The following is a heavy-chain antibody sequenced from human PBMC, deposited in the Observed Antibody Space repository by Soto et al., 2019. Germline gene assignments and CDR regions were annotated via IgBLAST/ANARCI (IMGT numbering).Heavy chain of an antibody. CDR3: ATAGVVVPAFDI. V-gene: IGHV1-24*01. Sequence: SVKVSCKVSGYTLTELSMHWVRQAPGKGLEWMGGFDPEDGETIYAQKFQGRVTMTEDTSTDTAYMELSSLRSEDTAVYYCATAGVVVPAFDIWGQGTMVTVSS. D-gene: IGHD2-2*01. CDR2: FDPEDGET. J-gene: IGHJ3*02. CDR1: GYTLTELS.